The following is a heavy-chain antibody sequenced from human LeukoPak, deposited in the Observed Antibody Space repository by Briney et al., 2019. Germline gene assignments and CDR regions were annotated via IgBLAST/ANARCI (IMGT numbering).Heavy chain of an antibody. Sequence: GASVKVSCKASGYTFTSYYMHWVRQAPGQGLERMGIINPSGGSTSYAQKFQGRVTMTRDTSTSTVYMELSSLRSEDTAVYYCARGDGEAASLWENWFDPWGQGTLVTVSS. V-gene: IGHV1-46*01. D-gene: IGHD6-13*01. J-gene: IGHJ5*02. CDR2: INPSGGST. CDR3: ARGDGEAASLWENWFDP. CDR1: GYTFTSYY.